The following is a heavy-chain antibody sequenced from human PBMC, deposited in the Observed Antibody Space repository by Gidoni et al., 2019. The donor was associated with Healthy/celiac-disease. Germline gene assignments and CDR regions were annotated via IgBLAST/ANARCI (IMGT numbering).Heavy chain of an antibody. V-gene: IGHV4-61*01. CDR2: IYYSGST. CDR3: GGYYYGSGSMKWFDP. Sequence: VQLQESGPGLVKPSETLSLTCTVSGGPVSRGSYYWSWIRQPPGKGLEWIGYIYYSGSTNYNPSLKSRVTISVDTSKNQFSLKLSSVTAADTAVYYCGGYYYGSGSMKWFDPWGQGTLVTVSS. CDR1: GGPVSRGSYY. D-gene: IGHD3-10*01. J-gene: IGHJ5*02.